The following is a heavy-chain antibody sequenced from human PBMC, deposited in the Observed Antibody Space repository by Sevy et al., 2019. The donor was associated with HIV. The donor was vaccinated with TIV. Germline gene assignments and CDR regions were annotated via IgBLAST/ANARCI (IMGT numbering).Heavy chain of an antibody. D-gene: IGHD3-16*01. CDR2: IYHSGST. Sequence: SETLSLTCAVSRGSISRDNWWSWVRQPPGKGLEWIGDIYHSGSTNYNPSFRGRVTISVAQSKNQFSLRLTSVTAADKAVYFCASLQGEYYDAGGFSSFFFDSWGQGTLVTVSS. CDR1: RGSISRDNW. V-gene: IGHV4-4*02. CDR3: ASLQGEYYDAGGFSSFFFDS. J-gene: IGHJ4*02.